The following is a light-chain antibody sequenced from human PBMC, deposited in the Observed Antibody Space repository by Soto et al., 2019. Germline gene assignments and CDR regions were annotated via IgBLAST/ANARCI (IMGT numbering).Light chain of an antibody. CDR1: SSNIGSNY. J-gene: IGLJ1*01. CDR3: VAWDGSLSGGV. V-gene: IGLV1-47*01. Sequence: QSVLTQPPSASGTPGQRVTISCSGSSSNIGSNYVYWYQQLPGTAPKLLIYRNNQRPSGVPDRFSGSKSGTSASLAISGLRSEDEADYYCVAWDGSLSGGVFGTGTKVTVL. CDR2: RNN.